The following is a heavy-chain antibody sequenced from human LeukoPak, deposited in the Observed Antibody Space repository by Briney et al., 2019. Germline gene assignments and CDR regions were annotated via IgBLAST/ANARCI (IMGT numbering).Heavy chain of an antibody. J-gene: IGHJ4*02. CDR2: IYHSGST. D-gene: IGHD3-22*01. V-gene: IGHV4-4*02. CDR3: ARDRRYYDSSAYIRGFDY. Sequence: SETLSLTCAVSGGSISSSDWRSWVRQPPGKGLEWIGEIYHSGSTNYNPSLKSRVTISVDKSKNQFSLNLSSVTAADTAVYYCARDRRYYDSSAYIRGFDYWGQGTLVTVSS. CDR1: GGSISSSDW.